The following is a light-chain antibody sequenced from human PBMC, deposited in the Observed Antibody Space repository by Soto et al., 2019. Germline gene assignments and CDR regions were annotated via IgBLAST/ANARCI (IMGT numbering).Light chain of an antibody. CDR3: QTWGTGIRL. V-gene: IGLV4-69*02. CDR1: SGHSSYA. Sequence: QSVLTQSPSASASLGASVKLTCTLSSGHSSYAIAWHQHRPEKGPRYLMKLNSDGSHSRGDGIPDRFSGSSSGAERYLTISSLQSEDEADYYCQTWGTGIRLCGGGTKVTVL. J-gene: IGLJ3*02. CDR2: LNSDGSH.